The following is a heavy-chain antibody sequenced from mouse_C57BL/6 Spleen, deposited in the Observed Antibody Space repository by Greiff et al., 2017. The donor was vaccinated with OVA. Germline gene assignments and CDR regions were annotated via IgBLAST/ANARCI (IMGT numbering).Heavy chain of an antibody. D-gene: IGHD2-2*01. CDR2: IDPENGDT. Sequence: EVQLQQSGAELVRPGASVKLSCTASGFNIKDDYMHWVKQRPEQGLEWIGWIDPENGDTEYASKFQGKATITADTSSNIAYLQLSSLTSEDTAVYYCTTLVRGYWYFDVWGTGTTVTVSS. CDR1: GFNIKDDY. CDR3: TTLVRGYWYFDV. V-gene: IGHV14-4*01. J-gene: IGHJ1*03.